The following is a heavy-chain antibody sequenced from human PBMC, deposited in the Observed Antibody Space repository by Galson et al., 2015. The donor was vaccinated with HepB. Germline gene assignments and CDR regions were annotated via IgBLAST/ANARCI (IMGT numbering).Heavy chain of an antibody. CDR3: ASLEIVVVVAATSAFDI. V-gene: IGHV3-30-3*01. CDR1: GFTFSSYA. Sequence: SLRLSCAASGFTFSSYAMHWVRQAPGKGLEWVAVISYDGSNKYYADSVKGRFTISRDNSKNTLYLQMNSLRAEDTAVYYCASLEIVVVVAATSAFDIWGQGTMVTVSS. CDR2: ISYDGSNK. J-gene: IGHJ3*02. D-gene: IGHD2-15*01.